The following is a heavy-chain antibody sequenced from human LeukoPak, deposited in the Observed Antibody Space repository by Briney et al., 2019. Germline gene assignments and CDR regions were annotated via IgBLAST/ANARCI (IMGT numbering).Heavy chain of an antibody. D-gene: IGHD3-3*01. Sequence: QSSEPLSLTCTVSSGSIGSSSNFWGRIRQAPGKGREWIGNVCYSGSTFCNPYRKIRVTIDVGTSKNQFALKLSTVTAADLAIFYCARASFDVVFGNWFDIWGEGSLLTASS. CDR3: ARASFDVVFGNWFDI. J-gene: IGHJ5*02. CDR1: SGSIGSSSNF. V-gene: IGHV4-39*01. CDR2: VCYSGST.